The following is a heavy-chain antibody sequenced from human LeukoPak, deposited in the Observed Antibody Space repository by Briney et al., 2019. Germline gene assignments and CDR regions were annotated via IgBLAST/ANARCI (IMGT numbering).Heavy chain of an antibody. D-gene: IGHD2-2*01. V-gene: IGHV3-23*01. Sequence: GGSLRLSCAASGFTFSNFAMSWVRQAPGKGLEWVSAISGSGGSTYYAGSVKGRFTISRDNSKNTLYLQMNSLRAEDTAVYYCAKLGCSRTSCYAANYSSYYGMDVWGQGTTVTVSS. CDR1: GFTFSNFA. CDR2: ISGSGGST. CDR3: AKLGCSRTSCYAANYSSYYGMDV. J-gene: IGHJ6*02.